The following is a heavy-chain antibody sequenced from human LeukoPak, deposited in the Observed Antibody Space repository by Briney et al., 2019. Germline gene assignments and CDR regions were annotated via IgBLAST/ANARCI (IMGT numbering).Heavy chain of an antibody. CDR2: INPNSGGT. CDR1: GYTFTDYY. Sequence: ASVKVSCKASGYTFTDYYIHWVRQAPGQGLEWMGRINPNSGGTNYAQKFQGRVTMTRDTSISTAYMELSRLGSDDTAVYYCARGCQYQLLIFLYYYMDVWGKGTTVTISS. V-gene: IGHV1-2*06. J-gene: IGHJ6*03. D-gene: IGHD2-2*01. CDR3: ARGCQYQLLIFLYYYMDV.